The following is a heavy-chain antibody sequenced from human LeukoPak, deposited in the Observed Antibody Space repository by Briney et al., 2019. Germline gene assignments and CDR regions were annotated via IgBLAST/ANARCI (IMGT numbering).Heavy chain of an antibody. J-gene: IGHJ4*02. V-gene: IGHV3-7*01. Sequence: PGGSLRLSCVGSRLSLGNYWMDCVREAPGKGLEWVANIRKDGGDIHYVDSVKGRFTISRDNAKNSVYLQMHRLRAEDTAVYYCARDAFGDSSYWGQGILVTVSS. CDR3: ARDAFGDSSY. CDR2: IRKDGGDI. CDR1: RLSLGNYW. D-gene: IGHD3-10*01.